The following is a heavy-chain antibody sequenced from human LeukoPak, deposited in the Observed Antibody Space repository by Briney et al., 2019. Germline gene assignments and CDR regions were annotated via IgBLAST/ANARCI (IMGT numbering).Heavy chain of an antibody. CDR2: IKQDGSEK. Sequence: GGLRLSCAASGFTFSSYWMSWVRQAPGKGLEWVANIKQDGSEKYYVDSVKGRFTISRDNAKNSLYLQMNSLRAEDTAVYYCARGGRDRFYYYMDVWGKGTTVTVSS. V-gene: IGHV3-7*01. CDR3: ARGGRDRFYYYMDV. J-gene: IGHJ6*03. CDR1: GFTFSSYW.